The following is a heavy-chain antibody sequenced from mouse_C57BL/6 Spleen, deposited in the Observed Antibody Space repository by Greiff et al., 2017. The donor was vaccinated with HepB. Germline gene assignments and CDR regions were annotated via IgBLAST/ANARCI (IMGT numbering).Heavy chain of an antibody. J-gene: IGHJ1*03. CDR3: AREDFDYYGSSYWDCDV. V-gene: IGHV1-64*01. CDR2: IHPNSGST. CDR1: GYTFTSYW. D-gene: IGHD1-1*01. Sequence: QVQLQHPGAELVKPGASVKLSCKASGYTFTSYWMHWVKQRPGQGIEWIGMIHPNSGSTNYNEKFKSKATLTVDKSSSTAYMQLSSLTSEDSAVYYCAREDFDYYGSSYWDCDVWGTGTTVTVSS.